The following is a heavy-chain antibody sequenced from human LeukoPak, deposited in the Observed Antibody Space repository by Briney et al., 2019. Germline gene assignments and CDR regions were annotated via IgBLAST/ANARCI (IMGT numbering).Heavy chain of an antibody. CDR2: ICYDGSEK. V-gene: IGHV3-33*06. CDR3: AKDREQWLVELDY. D-gene: IGHD6-19*01. Sequence: GGSLRLSCAASGFNFSSHGIHWVRQTPGKGLEWVAIICYDGSEKYYGDSVKGRFSISRDNARNTVHLQMNSLRDDDTAIYYCAKDREQWLVELDYWGQGTQVIVSS. CDR1: GFNFSSHG. J-gene: IGHJ4*02.